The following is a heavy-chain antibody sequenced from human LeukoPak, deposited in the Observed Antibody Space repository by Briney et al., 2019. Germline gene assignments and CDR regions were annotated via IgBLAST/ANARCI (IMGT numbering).Heavy chain of an antibody. J-gene: IGHJ3*02. CDR2: ICGYNGDI. D-gene: IGHD2-15*01. CDR1: VYISTINS. V-gene: IGHV1-18*01. CDR3: ARDRVVRYCSGASCHSGFDM. Sequence: APVWVSSEPSVYISTINSFSCVRQTPRERVWSLGWICGYNGDIEYAQKSQGRVTTTTDTSTSTAYMELRSLRSDDTAVYYCARDRVVRYCSGASCHSGFDMWGQGTMVTVSS.